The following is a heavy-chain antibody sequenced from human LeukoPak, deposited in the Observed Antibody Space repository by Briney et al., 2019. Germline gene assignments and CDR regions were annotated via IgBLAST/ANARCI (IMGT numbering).Heavy chain of an antibody. J-gene: IGHJ4*02. V-gene: IGHV4-38-2*02. D-gene: IGHD3-10*01. Sequence: SETLSLTCTVSGYSITNGYYCGWIRQPPGKGLEWIGSIYSTGSTFYNPSLKSRVTISVDPSKNQFSLKLSSVTAADTAVYYCARDQDYGSGSYGPDYWGQGILVTVSS. CDR1: GYSITNGYY. CDR2: IYSTGST. CDR3: ARDQDYGSGSYGPDY.